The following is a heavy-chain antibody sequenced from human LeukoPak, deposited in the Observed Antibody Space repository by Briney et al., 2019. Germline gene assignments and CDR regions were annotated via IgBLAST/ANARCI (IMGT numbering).Heavy chain of an antibody. CDR3: ARGGSYYDFWSGYYDYYYYMDV. D-gene: IGHD3-3*01. CDR1: GGSISSYY. Sequence: SETLSLTCTVSGGSISSYYWTWIRQPPGKGLEWIGYIYYSGGTNYNPSLKSRVTISVDTYKNQFSLRLTAMAAADTAVYYCARGGSYYDFWSGYYDYYYYMDVWGKGTTVTVSS. J-gene: IGHJ6*03. CDR2: IYYSGGT. V-gene: IGHV4-59*01.